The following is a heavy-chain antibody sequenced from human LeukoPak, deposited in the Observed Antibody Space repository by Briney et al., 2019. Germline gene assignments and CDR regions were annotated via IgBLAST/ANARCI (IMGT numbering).Heavy chain of an antibody. D-gene: IGHD6-6*01. V-gene: IGHV1-2*02. CDR2: INPNNGST. J-gene: IGHJ6*02. CDR1: GYTFTGYY. Sequence: ASVKVSCKASGYTFTGYYMHWVRQAPGQGLGWIGWINPNNGSTNYAQKFLGRVTMTRETSIRTVYMELSRLRSDDTAVYYRACKLGVGYSSSSSYYYYGMDVWGQGTTVTVSS. CDR3: ACKLGVGYSSSSSYYYYGMDV.